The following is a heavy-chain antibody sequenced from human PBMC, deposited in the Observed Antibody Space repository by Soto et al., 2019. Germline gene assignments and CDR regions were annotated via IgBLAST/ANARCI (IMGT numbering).Heavy chain of an antibody. J-gene: IGHJ4*02. V-gene: IGHV1-24*01. D-gene: IGHD2-15*01. CDR3: ATLSRAHCSGGSCYSRNGNYFDY. CDR1: GYTLTVLS. Sequence: ASVKVSCKVSGYTLTVLSMHWVRQAPGKGLEWMGGFDPEEGETMYAQKFQCRVTMTEDTSTDTDYMELSSIRSEDTAVSYCATLSRAHCSGGSCYSRNGNYFDYCGKGPLVTVSS. CDR2: FDPEEGET.